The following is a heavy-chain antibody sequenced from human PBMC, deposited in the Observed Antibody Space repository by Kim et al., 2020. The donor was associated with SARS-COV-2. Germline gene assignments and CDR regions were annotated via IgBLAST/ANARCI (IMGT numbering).Heavy chain of an antibody. J-gene: IGHJ4*01. CDR3: ARDLGGFDSSGYFCY. CDR1: GYAFSDYS. D-gene: IGHD6-25*01. CDR2: INPITGDA. V-gene: IGHV1-2*04. Sequence: ASVKGSCKATGYAFSDYSIHWVRQAPGQGLEWMGWINPITGDAHYAQKFQGWVTITRYTSISTAYMEVTSLKSDDTAVYYCARDLGGFDSSGYFCYWGQGTLVTVYS.